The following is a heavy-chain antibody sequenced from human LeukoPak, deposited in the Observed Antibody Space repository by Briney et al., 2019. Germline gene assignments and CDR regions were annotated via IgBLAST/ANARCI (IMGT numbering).Heavy chain of an antibody. V-gene: IGHV5-51*01. CDR2: SYPGDSDT. Sequence: GESLQITCKGSGCIFTSYWIGWVRQLPGKGREGMGISYPGDSDTRYSASFQGEVTISADKSISTAYLQWSSLKASDTAMYYCARHSINYNNYKDYYYYMDVWGKGTTVTVSS. CDR3: ARHSINYNNYKDYYYYMDV. D-gene: IGHD4-11*01. J-gene: IGHJ6*03. CDR1: GCIFTSYW.